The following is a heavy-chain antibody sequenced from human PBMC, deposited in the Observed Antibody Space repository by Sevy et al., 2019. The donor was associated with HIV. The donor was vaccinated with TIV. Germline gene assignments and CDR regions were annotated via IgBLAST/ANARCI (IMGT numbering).Heavy chain of an antibody. J-gene: IGHJ4*02. V-gene: IGHV3-21*01. CDR1: GFTFSSYS. CDR2: ISSSSSYI. D-gene: IGHD6-19*01. CDR3: ARPSSGWVGGDY. Sequence: GESLKISCAASGFTFSSYSMNWVRQAPGKGLEWVSSISSSSSYIYHADSVKGRFTISRDNAKNSLYLQMNSLRAEDTAVFYSARPSSGWVGGDYWGQGTLVTVSS.